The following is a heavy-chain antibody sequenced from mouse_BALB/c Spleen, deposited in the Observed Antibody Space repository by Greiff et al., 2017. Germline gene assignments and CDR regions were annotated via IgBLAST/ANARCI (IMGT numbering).Heavy chain of an antibody. D-gene: IGHD2-4*01. CDR2: IYPGSGST. V-gene: IGHV1S22*01. Sequence: LQQPGSELVRPGASVKLSCKASGYTFTSYWMHWVKQRPGQGLEWIGNIYPGSGSTNYDEKFKSKATLTVDTSSSTAYMQLSSLTSEDSAVYYCTRVGYDYDYAMDYWGQGTSVTVSS. CDR3: TRVGYDYDYAMDY. J-gene: IGHJ4*01. CDR1: GYTFTSYW.